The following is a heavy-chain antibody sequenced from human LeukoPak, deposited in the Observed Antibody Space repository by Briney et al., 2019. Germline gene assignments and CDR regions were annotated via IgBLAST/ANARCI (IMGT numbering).Heavy chain of an antibody. CDR1: GFTFSSYW. CDR3: ARVGRHNYSSYYYGMDV. D-gene: IGHD1-1*01. V-gene: IGHV3-7*01. CDR2: IKQDGSEK. Sequence: GGSLRLSCAASGFTFSSYWMSWVRQAPGKGLEWVANIKQDGSEKYYVDSVKGRFTISRDNAKNSLYLQMNSLRAEDTAVYYCARVGRHNYSSYYYGMDVGGQGTTVTVSS. J-gene: IGHJ6*02.